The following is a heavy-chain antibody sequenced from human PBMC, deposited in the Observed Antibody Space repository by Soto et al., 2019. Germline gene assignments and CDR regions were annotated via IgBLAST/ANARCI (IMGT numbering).Heavy chain of an antibody. V-gene: IGHV3-23*01. D-gene: IGHD6-19*01. CDR3: ATKGDVAGTPYHFDY. J-gene: IGHJ4*02. CDR1: GFTFSSSA. CDR2: ISGSGGST. Sequence: EVQLLESGGGLVQPGGSLRLSCAASGFTFSSSAMSWVRQAPGKGLEWVSTISGSGGSTYYADSVKGRFTISRDNSKNTLYLQMNSPRAEDTAVYYCATKGDVAGTPYHFDYWGQGTVVTVSS.